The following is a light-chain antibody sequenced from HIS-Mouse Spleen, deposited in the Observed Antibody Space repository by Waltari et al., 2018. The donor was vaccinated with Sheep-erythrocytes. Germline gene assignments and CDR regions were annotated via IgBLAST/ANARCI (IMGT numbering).Light chain of an antibody. J-gene: IGLJ3*02. CDR1: SSDVGGYNY. CDR2: EVS. CDR3: SSYAGSNNWV. Sequence: QSALTPPPSASGSPGQSVTLPCTGTSSDVGGYNYSSWYQQHPGKAPKLMIYEVSKRPSGVPDRFSGSKSGNTASLTVSGLQAEDEADYYCSSYAGSNNWVFGGGTKLTVL. V-gene: IGLV2-8*01.